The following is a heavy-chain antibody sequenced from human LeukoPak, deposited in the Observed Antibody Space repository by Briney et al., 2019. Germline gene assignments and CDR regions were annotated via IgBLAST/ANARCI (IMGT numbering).Heavy chain of an antibody. V-gene: IGHV3-23*01. Sequence: PGGSLRLSCVASGFTFDDYTMHWVRQAPGKGLGWVSAISGSGGSTYYADSVKGRFTISRDNSKNTLYLQMNSLRAEDTAVYYCAKSIQYSSSPFDYWGQGTLVTVSS. D-gene: IGHD6-13*01. CDR3: AKSIQYSSSPFDY. CDR1: GFTFDDYT. CDR2: ISGSGGST. J-gene: IGHJ4*02.